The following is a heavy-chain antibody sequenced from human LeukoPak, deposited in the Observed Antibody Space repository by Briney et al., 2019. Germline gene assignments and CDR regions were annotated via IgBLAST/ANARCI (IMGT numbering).Heavy chain of an antibody. D-gene: IGHD2-2*01. CDR3: ARVLRIVVAPDDAFDI. Sequence: ASVKVSCKASGYTFTGYYMHWVRQAPGQGLEWMGWINPNSGGTNYAQKFQGRVTMTRDTSISTAYMELSRLRSDDTAVYYCARVLRIVVAPDDAFDIWGQGTMVTVPS. V-gene: IGHV1-2*02. CDR2: INPNSGGT. CDR1: GYTFTGYY. J-gene: IGHJ3*02.